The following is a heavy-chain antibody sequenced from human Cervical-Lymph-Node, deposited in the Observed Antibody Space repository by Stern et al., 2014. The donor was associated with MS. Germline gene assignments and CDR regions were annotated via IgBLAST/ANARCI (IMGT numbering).Heavy chain of an antibody. J-gene: IGHJ6*02. Sequence: QLQLQESGSGLVKPSQTLSLTCAVSGASISIGGFSWSWIRQPPGKGLEWIGFIYPSGNTYYNPSLKSRVTISIDRSKNHFSLRLNSVTAADTAVYYCARSSDYGDYGANYYGMDVWGQGTTVTVSS. CDR3: ARSSDYGDYGANYYGMDV. CDR2: IYPSGNT. CDR1: GASISIGGFS. D-gene: IGHD4-17*01. V-gene: IGHV4-30-2*01.